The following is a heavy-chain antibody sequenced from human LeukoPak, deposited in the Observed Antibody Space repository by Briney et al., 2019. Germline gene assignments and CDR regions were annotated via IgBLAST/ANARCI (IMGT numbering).Heavy chain of an antibody. V-gene: IGHV3-23*01. J-gene: IGHJ6*03. Sequence: PGGSLRLSCAASGFTFSSYAMSWVRQVPGKGLEWVSAISGSGGSTYYADSVKGRFTISRDNSKNTLYLQMNGLRAEDTAVYYCAKQKQQLPQGYYYYYMDVWGKGTTVTVSS. CDR2: ISGSGGST. CDR3: AKQKQQLPQGYYYYYMDV. CDR1: GFTFSSYA. D-gene: IGHD6-13*01.